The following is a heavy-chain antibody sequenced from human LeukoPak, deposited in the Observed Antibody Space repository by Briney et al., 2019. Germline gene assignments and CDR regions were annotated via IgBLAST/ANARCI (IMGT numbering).Heavy chain of an antibody. CDR2: IYSGGST. V-gene: IGHV3-53*01. Sequence: GGSLRPSCAASGFTVSSNYMSWVRQAPGKGLEWVSVIYSGGSTYYADSVKGRFTISRDNSKNTLYLQMNSLRAEDTAVYYCARGSAMVFDYWGQGTLVTVSS. J-gene: IGHJ4*02. CDR1: GFTVSSNY. D-gene: IGHD5-18*01. CDR3: ARGSAMVFDY.